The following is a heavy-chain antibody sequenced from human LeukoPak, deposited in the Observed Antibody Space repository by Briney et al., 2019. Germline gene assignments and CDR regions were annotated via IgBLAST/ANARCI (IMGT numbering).Heavy chain of an antibody. CDR3: ARDGPSITGELIF. CDR1: GYTFTGYY. CDR2: INPNSGGT. Sequence: GASVRVSCKASGYTFTGYYMHWVRQAPGQGLEWMGWINPNSGGTNYAQNFQGRVTMTRDTSISSAYMELNRLRSDDTAVYFCARDGPSITGELIFWGQGTLVTVSS. J-gene: IGHJ4*02. D-gene: IGHD7-27*01. V-gene: IGHV1-2*02.